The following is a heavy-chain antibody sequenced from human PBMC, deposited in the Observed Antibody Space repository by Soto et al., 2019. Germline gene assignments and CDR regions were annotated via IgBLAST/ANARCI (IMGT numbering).Heavy chain of an antibody. CDR2: AYYDGNT. CDR1: GVSISRYY. D-gene: IGHD2-8*01. Sequence: PSETLSLTSSVCGVSISRYYWSWIRQPPGKGLEWIGYAYYDGNTGYSPSLKSRVTMAVDTSKNQVSLELNSVTAADTAVYYCARDRSTYGGGGTGEVKENWFDPWGQGILVTVSS. V-gene: IGHV4-59*01. CDR3: ARDRSTYGGGGTGEVKENWFDP. J-gene: IGHJ5*02.